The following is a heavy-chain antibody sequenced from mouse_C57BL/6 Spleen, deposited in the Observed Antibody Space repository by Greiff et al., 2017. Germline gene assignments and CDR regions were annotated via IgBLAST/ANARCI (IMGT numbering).Heavy chain of an antibody. CDR1: GFSLTSYG. D-gene: IGHD3-2*02. Sequence: VQVVESGPGLVAPSQSLSITCTVSGFSLTSYGVHWVRQPPGKGLEWLVVIWSDGSTTYNSALKSRLSISKDNSKSQVFLKMNSLQTDDTAMYYCARRGSSGFYAMDYWGQGTSVTVSS. CDR2: IWSDGST. CDR3: ARRGSSGFYAMDY. V-gene: IGHV2-6*03. J-gene: IGHJ4*01.